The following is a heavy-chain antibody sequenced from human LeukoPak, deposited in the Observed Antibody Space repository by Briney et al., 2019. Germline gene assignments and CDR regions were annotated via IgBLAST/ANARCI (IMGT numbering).Heavy chain of an antibody. V-gene: IGHV1-69*13. CDR3: AMGYYDSSGYYGVDY. Sequence: SVKVSCKASGGTFSSYAIRWVRQAPGQGLEWMGGIIPIFGTANYAQKFQGRVTITADESTSTAYMELSSLRSEDTAVYYCAMGYYDSSGYYGVDYWGQGTLVTVSS. CDR2: IIPIFGTA. CDR1: GGTFSSYA. D-gene: IGHD3-22*01. J-gene: IGHJ4*02.